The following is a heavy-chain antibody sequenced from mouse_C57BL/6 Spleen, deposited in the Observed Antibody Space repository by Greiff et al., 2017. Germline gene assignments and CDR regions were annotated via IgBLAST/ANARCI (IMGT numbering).Heavy chain of an antibody. D-gene: IGHD2-5*01. CDR1: GYAFTNYL. CDR2: INPGSGGT. J-gene: IGHJ1*03. Sequence: QVQLQQSGAELVRPGTSVKVSCKASGYAFTNYLIEWVKQRPGQGLEWIGVINPGSGGTNYNEKFKGKATLTADKSSSTAYMQLSSLTSEDSAVYFCARGSYSNYWYFDVWGTGTTVTVSS. V-gene: IGHV1-54*01. CDR3: ARGSYSNYWYFDV.